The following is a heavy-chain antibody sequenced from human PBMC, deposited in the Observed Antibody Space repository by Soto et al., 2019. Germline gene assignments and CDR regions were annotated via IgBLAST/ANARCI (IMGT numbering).Heavy chain of an antibody. D-gene: IGHD4-17*01. CDR1: GGSISSGVYY. V-gene: IGHV4-30-4*01. CDR3: ARDYGDYVGGYYGMDV. Sequence: SETLSLTCTVSGGSISSGVYYWSWIRQPPGKGLEWIGYIYYSGSTYYNPSLKRRVTISVDTSKNQFSLKLSSVTAADTAVYYCARDYGDYVGGYYGMDVWGQGTKVTVSS. CDR2: IYYSGST. J-gene: IGHJ6*02.